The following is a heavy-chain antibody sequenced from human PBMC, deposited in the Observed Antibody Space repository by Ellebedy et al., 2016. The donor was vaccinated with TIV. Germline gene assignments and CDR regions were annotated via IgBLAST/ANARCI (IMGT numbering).Heavy chain of an antibody. CDR2: IYYSGST. CDR1: GGSISSYY. V-gene: IGHV4-59*01. CDR3: ARDPQYSSSLANWFNP. Sequence: SETLSLXXTVSGGSISSYYWSWIRQPPGKGLEWIGYIYYSGSTNYNPSLKSRVTISVDTSKNQFSLKLSSVTAADTAVYYCARDPQYSSSLANWFNPWGQGTLVTVSS. J-gene: IGHJ5*02. D-gene: IGHD6-6*01.